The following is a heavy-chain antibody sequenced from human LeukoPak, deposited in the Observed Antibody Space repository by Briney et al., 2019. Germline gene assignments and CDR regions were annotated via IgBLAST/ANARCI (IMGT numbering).Heavy chain of an antibody. Sequence: GGSLRLSCAASGFTFSSYWMSWVRQAPGKGLEWVANIKHGGSEKYYVDSVKGRFTISTDNAKNSLYLQMNSLRVEGTGVYYCARRVAFGELFEYWGQGTLVTVSS. D-gene: IGHD3-10*01. CDR3: ARRVAFGELFEY. V-gene: IGHV3-7*03. J-gene: IGHJ4*02. CDR2: IKHGGSEK. CDR1: GFTFSSYW.